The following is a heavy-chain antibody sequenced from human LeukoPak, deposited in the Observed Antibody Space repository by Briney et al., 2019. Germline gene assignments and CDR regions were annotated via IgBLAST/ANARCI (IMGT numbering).Heavy chain of an antibody. J-gene: IGHJ6*03. Sequence: SETLSLTCAVYGGSFSGYYWSWIRQPPGKGLEWIGEINHSGSTNYNPSLKSRLTISVDTSKNQFSLKLSSVTAADTAVYYCARGSPDYYGSGSYYKVGYYYYMDVWGKGTTVTVSS. D-gene: IGHD3-10*01. V-gene: IGHV4-34*01. CDR2: INHSGST. CDR3: ARGSPDYYGSGSYYKVGYYYYMDV. CDR1: GGSFSGYY.